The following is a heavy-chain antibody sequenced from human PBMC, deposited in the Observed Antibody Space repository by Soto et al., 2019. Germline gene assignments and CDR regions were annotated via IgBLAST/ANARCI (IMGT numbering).Heavy chain of an antibody. CDR3: ANPPQFYFDTSANSAWFDP. CDR2: VSTYKGDK. Sequence: ASVKVSFKGSGYTFTRSGINWVRQAPGQRLEWMGWVSTYKGDKNNAKTFRGRVTMTTDTPRSTVQREVGSLRSDDRAVYYCANPPQFYFDTSANSAWFDPGGQGPLVTVS. D-gene: IGHD3-22*01. J-gene: IGHJ5*02. V-gene: IGHV1-18*04. CDR1: GYTFTRSG.